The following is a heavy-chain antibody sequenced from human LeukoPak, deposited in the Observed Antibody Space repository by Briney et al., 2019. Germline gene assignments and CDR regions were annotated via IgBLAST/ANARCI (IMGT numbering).Heavy chain of an antibody. V-gene: IGHV4-39*01. Sequence: SETLSLTCTVSGGSINSSSYHWGWIRQPPGKGLEWIGSIYYSGSTYYNPSLKSRVTISVDTSKNQFSLKLSSVTAADTAVYYCATPSREPHYYGMDVWGQGTTVTVSS. CDR1: GGSINSSSYH. CDR2: IYYSGST. D-gene: IGHD1-14*01. J-gene: IGHJ6*02. CDR3: ATPSREPHYYGMDV.